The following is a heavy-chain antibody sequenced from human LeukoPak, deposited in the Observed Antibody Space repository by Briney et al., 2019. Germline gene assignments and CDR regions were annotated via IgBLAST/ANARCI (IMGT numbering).Heavy chain of an antibody. V-gene: IGHV4-4*07. J-gene: IGHJ4*02. CDR2: IYSSGST. CDR1: GGSTNSYY. Sequence: PSETLSLTCSVSGGSTNSYYWSWIRQSGGKGLEWIGRIYSSGSTVYNPSLISRLTMSIDTSKNQFSLTLKSVTATDTAVYYCARVKASSTSWTFDQWGQGALVTVSS. D-gene: IGHD2-2*01. CDR3: ARVKASSTSWTFDQ.